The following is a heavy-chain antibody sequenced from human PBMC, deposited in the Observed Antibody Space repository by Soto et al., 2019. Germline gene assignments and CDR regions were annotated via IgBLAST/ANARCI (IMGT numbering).Heavy chain of an antibody. CDR3: ARGYYGSGRSYYGMDV. D-gene: IGHD3-10*01. V-gene: IGHV1-69*02. CDR2: IIPILGIA. Sequence: QVQLVQSGAEVKKPGSSVKVACKASGGTFSSYTISWVRQAPGQGLEWMGRIIPILGIANYAQKFQGRVTITADKSTSTAYMELSSLRSEDTAVYYCARGYYGSGRSYYGMDVWGQGTTVTVSS. J-gene: IGHJ6*02. CDR1: GGTFSSYT.